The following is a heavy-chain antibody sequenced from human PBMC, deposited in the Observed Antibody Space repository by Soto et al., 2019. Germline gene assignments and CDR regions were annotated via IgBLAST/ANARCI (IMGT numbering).Heavy chain of an antibody. CDR3: AAWWGWNYGYYYYGMDV. J-gene: IGHJ6*02. Sequence: GASVKVSCKASGFTFTSSAVQWVRQARGQRLEWIGWIVVGSGNTNYAQKFQERVTITRDMSTSTAYMELSSLRSEDTAVYYCAAWWGWNYGYYYYGMDVWGQGTTVTVSS. CDR1: GFTFTSSA. CDR2: IVVGSGNT. D-gene: IGHD1-7*01. V-gene: IGHV1-58*01.